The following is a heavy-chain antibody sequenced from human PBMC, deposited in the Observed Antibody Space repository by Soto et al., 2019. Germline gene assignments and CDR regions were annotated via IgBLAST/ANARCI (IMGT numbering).Heavy chain of an antibody. J-gene: IGHJ4*02. CDR3: ARGYSSNWFRLDY. CDR2: VYDSGST. CDR1: GGSINSYY. V-gene: IGHV4-59*01. D-gene: IGHD6-13*01. Sequence: PSETLSLTCTVSGGSINSYYWSWIRQPPGKGLEWIAYVYDSGSTNYNPSLRRRLTMSVDTSKNQFSLNLNSVTAADTAVYFCARGYSSNWFRLDYWGQGIPVTVSS.